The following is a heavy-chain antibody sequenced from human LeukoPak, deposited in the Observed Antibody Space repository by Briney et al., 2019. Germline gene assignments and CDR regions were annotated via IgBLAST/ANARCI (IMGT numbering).Heavy chain of an antibody. CDR3: ARVLGYSSRGPYYFDY. J-gene: IGHJ4*02. Sequence: PSETRSLTCAVYGGSFSGYYWSWIRQPPGKGLEWIGEINHSGSTNYNPSLKSRVTISVDTSKNQFSLKLSSVTAADTAVYYCARVLGYSSRGPYYFDYWGQGTLVTVSS. D-gene: IGHD6-13*01. V-gene: IGHV4-34*01. CDR1: GGSFSGYY. CDR2: INHSGST.